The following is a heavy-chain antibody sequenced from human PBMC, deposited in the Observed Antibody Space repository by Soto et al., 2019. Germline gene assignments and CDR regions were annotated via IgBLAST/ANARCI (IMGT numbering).Heavy chain of an antibody. CDR3: ARVFVVPAAISYYYGMDV. J-gene: IGHJ6*02. V-gene: IGHV4-31*03. Sequence: SETLSLTCTVSGGSIISGGYYWIWIRQHPGKGLEWIGYIYYSGSTYYNPSLKSRVTISVDTSKNQFSLKLSSVTAADTAVYYCARVFVVPAAISYYYGMDVWGQGTTVTVSS. CDR1: GGSIISGGYY. D-gene: IGHD2-2*01. CDR2: IYYSGST.